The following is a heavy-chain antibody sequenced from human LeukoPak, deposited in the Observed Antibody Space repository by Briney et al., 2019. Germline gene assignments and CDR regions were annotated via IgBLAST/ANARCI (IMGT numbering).Heavy chain of an antibody. D-gene: IGHD2-2*01. J-gene: IGHJ4*02. CDR2: ISYDGSSK. CDR3: AKDPEDIVVVPAAPDY. V-gene: IGHV3-30*18. CDR1: GFTFSSYA. Sequence: GGSLRLSCAASGFTFSSYAMSWVRQAPGKGLEWVAVISYDGSSKYYADSVKGRFTISRDNSKNTLYLQMNSLRAEDTAVYYCAKDPEDIVVVPAAPDYWGQGTLVTVSS.